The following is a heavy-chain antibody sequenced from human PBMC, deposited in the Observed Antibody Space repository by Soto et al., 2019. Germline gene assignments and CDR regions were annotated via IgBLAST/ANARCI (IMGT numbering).Heavy chain of an antibody. Sequence: EVQLVESGGGLVQPGGSPRLSCAASGFTFSSYWMSWVRQAPGKGLEWVANIKQDGSEKYYVDSVKGRFTISRDNAKNSLYLQMNSLRAEDTAVYYCARGGIAVAGTLIDYYYMDVWGKGTTVTVSS. CDR3: ARGGIAVAGTLIDYYYMDV. CDR2: IKQDGSEK. D-gene: IGHD6-19*01. CDR1: GFTFSSYW. V-gene: IGHV3-7*01. J-gene: IGHJ6*03.